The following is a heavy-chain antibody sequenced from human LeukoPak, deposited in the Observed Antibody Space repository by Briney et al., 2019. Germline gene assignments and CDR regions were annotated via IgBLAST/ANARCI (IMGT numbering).Heavy chain of an antibody. CDR2: IIPIFGTA. CDR3: ARDLGGPVSHYYNSSGYANDAFDI. V-gene: IGHV1-69*13. J-gene: IGHJ3*02. D-gene: IGHD3-22*01. CDR1: GGTFSSYA. Sequence: GASVKVSCKASGGTFSSYAISWVRQAPGQGLEWMGGIIPIFGTANYAQKFQGRVTITADESTSTAYMELSSLRSEDTAVYYCARDLGGPVSHYYNSSGYANDAFDIWGQGTMVTVSS.